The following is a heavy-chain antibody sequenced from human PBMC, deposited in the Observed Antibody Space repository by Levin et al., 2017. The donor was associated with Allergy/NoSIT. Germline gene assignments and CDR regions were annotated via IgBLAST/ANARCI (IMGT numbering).Heavy chain of an antibody. CDR3: ARGGYSSSWYKPGDLTPCDY. J-gene: IGHJ4*02. D-gene: IGHD6-13*01. CDR1: GFTFSSYS. Sequence: GESLKISCAASGFTFSSYSMNWVRQAPGKGLEWVSYISSSSSTIYYADSVKGRFTISRDNAKNSLYLQMNSLRDEDTAVYYCARGGYSSSWYKPGDLTPCDYWGQGTLVTVSS. V-gene: IGHV3-48*02. CDR2: ISSSSSTI.